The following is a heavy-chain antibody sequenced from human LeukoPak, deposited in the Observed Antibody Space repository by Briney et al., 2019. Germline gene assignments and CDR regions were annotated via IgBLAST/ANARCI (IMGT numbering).Heavy chain of an antibody. CDR3: ARDGPAYSFDY. CDR2: IGTGGGAK. V-gene: IGHV3-48*03. Sequence: GGALILSCASSGFIFSGYEMNWVRQAPGKGVEWVSSIGTGGGAKYYADSVEGRFTISRDNARNSLYLQMDSLRPEDTAVYYCARDGPAYSFDYWGQGTLVTVSS. CDR1: GFIFSGYE. D-gene: IGHD5-18*01. J-gene: IGHJ4*02.